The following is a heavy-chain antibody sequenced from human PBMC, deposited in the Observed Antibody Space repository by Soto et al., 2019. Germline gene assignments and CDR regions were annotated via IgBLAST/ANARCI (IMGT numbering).Heavy chain of an antibody. CDR3: VVVVTRDLDHDAFDI. CDR1: GFTFDDYG. V-gene: IGHV3-20*04. Sequence: GGSLRLSCAASGFTFDDYGMSWVRQAPGKGLEWVSGINWNGGSTGYADSVKGRFTISRDNAKNSLYLQMNSLRAEDTALYYCVVVVTRDLDHDAFDIWGQGTMVTVSS. J-gene: IGHJ3*02. D-gene: IGHD2-21*02. CDR2: INWNGGST.